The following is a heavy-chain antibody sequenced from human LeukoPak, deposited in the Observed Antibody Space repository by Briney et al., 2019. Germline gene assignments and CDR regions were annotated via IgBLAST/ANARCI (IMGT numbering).Heavy chain of an antibody. CDR1: GDSLSNYY. CDR3: ARGIVATAPPYYYYMDV. D-gene: IGHD5-12*01. Sequence: SETLSLTCTVSGDSLSNYYWSWIRQPPGKGLEWIGYIYDSGSTNYNPSLKSRVTISVDTSKNQFSLKLSSVTAADTAVYYCARGIVATAPPYYYYMDVWGKGTTVTVSS. CDR2: IYDSGST. J-gene: IGHJ6*03. V-gene: IGHV4-59*01.